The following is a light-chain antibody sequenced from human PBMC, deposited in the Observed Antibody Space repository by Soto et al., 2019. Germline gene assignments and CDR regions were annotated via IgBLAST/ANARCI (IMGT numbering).Light chain of an antibody. V-gene: IGKV3-20*01. CDR2: GAS. CDR1: QSVSSSY. J-gene: IGKJ4*01. CDR3: QEYDSSPLT. Sequence: EIVLTQSPGTLSLSPGERATLSCRASQSVSSSYLAWYQQKPGQAPRLLIYGASSRATGIPDRFSGSGSGTDFTLTISRREPGGFVEYYCQEYDSSPLTFGGGTKVALK.